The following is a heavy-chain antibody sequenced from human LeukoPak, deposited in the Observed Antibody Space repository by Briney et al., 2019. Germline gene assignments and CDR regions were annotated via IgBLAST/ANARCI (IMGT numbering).Heavy chain of an antibody. CDR3: ARGLSYYDSSGYYYDGMDY. J-gene: IGHJ4*02. Sequence: PSETLSLTCAVSGGSISSSNWWSWVRQPPGKGLEWIGEIYHSGSTNYNPSLKSRVTISVDTSKNQFSLKLSSVTAADTAVYYCARGLSYYDSSGYYYDGMDYWGQGTLVTVSS. D-gene: IGHD3-22*01. CDR2: IYHSGST. V-gene: IGHV4-4*02. CDR1: GGSISSSNW.